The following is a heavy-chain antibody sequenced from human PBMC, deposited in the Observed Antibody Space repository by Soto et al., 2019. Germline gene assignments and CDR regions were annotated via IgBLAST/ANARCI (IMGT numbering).Heavy chain of an antibody. J-gene: IGHJ6*02. CDR1: GYTFTGYY. CDR2: INPNCGGT. Sequence: ASVKVSCKASGYTFTGYYMHWVRQAPGQGLEWMGWINPNCGGTNYAQKFQGWVTMTRDTSISTAYMELSRLRSDDTAVYYCARTPLPAASGGAMGVWGQGTTVTVSS. CDR3: ARTPLPAASGGAMGV. V-gene: IGHV1-2*04. D-gene: IGHD2-2*01.